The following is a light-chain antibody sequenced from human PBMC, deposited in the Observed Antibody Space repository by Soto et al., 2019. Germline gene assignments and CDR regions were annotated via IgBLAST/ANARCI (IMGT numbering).Light chain of an antibody. CDR3: QQYGSSPWT. Sequence: DIVLTQSPGTLSLSPGERATLSCMSSQSVSSSYLAWYQQKPGQAPRLLIYGASSRATGIPDRFSGSWSGTDCTLTISRLEPEDFSVYYCQQYGSSPWTFGQGTKVDIK. V-gene: IGKV3-20*01. J-gene: IGKJ1*01. CDR2: GAS. CDR1: QSVSSSY.